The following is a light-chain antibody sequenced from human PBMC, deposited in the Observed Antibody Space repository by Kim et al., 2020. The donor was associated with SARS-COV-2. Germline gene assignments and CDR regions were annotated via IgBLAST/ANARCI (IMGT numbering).Light chain of an antibody. CDR2: SNN. Sequence: GQRVTISCSGSSSNIGSNTVSWYQQVPGTAPKLLIYSNNQRPSGVPGRFSGSKSGTSASLAISGLQSEDEADYSCAAWDDSLNGPVFGGGTQLTVL. V-gene: IGLV1-44*01. CDR3: AAWDDSLNGPV. J-gene: IGLJ3*02. CDR1: SSNIGSNT.